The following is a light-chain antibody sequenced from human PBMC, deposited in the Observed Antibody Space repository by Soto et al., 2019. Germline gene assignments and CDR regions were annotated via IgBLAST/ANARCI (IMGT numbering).Light chain of an antibody. CDR3: QQLHGYPIT. J-gene: IGKJ5*01. CDR1: QGIDTS. V-gene: IGKV1-9*01. Sequence: ILFTQSRASRSASLDDRVTITCRASQGIDTSLAWYQQKPGKAPKLLIYAASKFQSGVPSRFSGSGSGTHFTLTISSLQPEDFATYYCQQLHGYPITFGQGTRLE. CDR2: AAS.